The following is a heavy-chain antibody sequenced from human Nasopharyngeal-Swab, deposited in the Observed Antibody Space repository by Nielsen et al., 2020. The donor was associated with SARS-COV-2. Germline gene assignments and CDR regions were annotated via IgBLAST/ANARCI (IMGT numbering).Heavy chain of an antibody. V-gene: IGHV1-18*04. D-gene: IGHD3-3*01. CDR3: ARDVSDRGGYDFWIPFEY. Sequence: ASVKVSCKASGYTFTSYGISWVRQAPGQGLEWMGWISAYNGNTNYAQKLQGRVTMTTDTSTSTAYMELRSLRSDDTAVYYCARDVSDRGGYDFWIPFEYWGQGTLVTVSS. CDR1: GYTFTSYG. J-gene: IGHJ4*02. CDR2: ISAYNGNT.